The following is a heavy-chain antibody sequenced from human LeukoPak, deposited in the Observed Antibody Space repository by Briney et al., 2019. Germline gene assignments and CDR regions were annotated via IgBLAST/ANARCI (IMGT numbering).Heavy chain of an antibody. D-gene: IGHD3-22*01. J-gene: IGHJ3*02. Sequence: KPSETLSLTCAVSGYSISSGYYWGWIRQPPGKGLEWIGSIYHSGSTYYNPSLKSRVTISVDTSKNQFSLKLSSVTAADTAVYYCARRVYYYDSSGYYYSVYAFGIWGQGTMVTVSS. CDR2: IYHSGST. V-gene: IGHV4-38-2*01. CDR3: ARRVYYYDSSGYYYSVYAFGI. CDR1: GYSISSGYY.